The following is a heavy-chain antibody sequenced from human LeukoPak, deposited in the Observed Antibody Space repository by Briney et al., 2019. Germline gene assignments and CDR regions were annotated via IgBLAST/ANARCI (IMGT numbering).Heavy chain of an antibody. V-gene: IGHV3-30*18. CDR3: AKAYCTGGSCYGRYYYGMDV. D-gene: IGHD2-15*01. CDR1: GFTFSTYA. CDR2: ISYDGSTK. Sequence: GGSLRLSCAASGFTFSTYAIHWVRPAPGKGPEGLAVISYDGSTKYYADSVKGRFTISRDKSKNTMYLQMDSLRPEDTAVFYCAKAYCTGGSCYGRYYYGMDVWGQGTTVTVSS. J-gene: IGHJ6*02.